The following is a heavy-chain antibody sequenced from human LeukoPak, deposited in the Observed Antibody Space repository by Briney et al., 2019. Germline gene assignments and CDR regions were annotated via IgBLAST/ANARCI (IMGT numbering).Heavy chain of an antibody. CDR1: GFTFSHYW. Sequence: PGGSLRLSCVASGFTFSHYWMSWVRQAPGKGLEWVANIKEDGSDKYYVDSVKGRFTISRDNAKNSLLLQMNSLRAEDTAVYYCARAHGAFEIWGQGTMVTVSS. V-gene: IGHV3-7*01. J-gene: IGHJ3*02. CDR2: IKEDGSDK. CDR3: ARAHGAFEI.